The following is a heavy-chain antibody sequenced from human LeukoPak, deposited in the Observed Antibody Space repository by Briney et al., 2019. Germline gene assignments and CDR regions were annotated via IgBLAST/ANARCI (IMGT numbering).Heavy chain of an antibody. CDR1: GYTFNGHY. J-gene: IGHJ6*03. V-gene: IGHV1-2*02. Sequence: GASVKVSCKASGYTFNGHYMHWVRQAPGQGLEWMGWINPNSGGTNYAQKFQGRVTMTRDTSISTAYMELSSLRSEDTAVYYCARGPGGAYYDSSGYYHYYYYYYMDVWGKGTTVTISS. CDR2: INPNSGGT. D-gene: IGHD3-22*01. CDR3: ARGPGGAYYDSSGYYHYYYYYYMDV.